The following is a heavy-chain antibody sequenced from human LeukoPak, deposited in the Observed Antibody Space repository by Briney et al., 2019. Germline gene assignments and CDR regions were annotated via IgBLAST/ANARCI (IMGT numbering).Heavy chain of an antibody. V-gene: IGHV4-4*02. J-gene: IGHJ4*02. CDR3: ARDPVGYCSTSTCSYFDY. CDR2: IYHSGST. Sequence: PSETLSLTCAVSGGSISSSNWWNWVRQPPGKGLEWIGEIYHSGSTNYYPSLKSRVTMSVDKSKNQFSLKLSSVTAADTAVYYCARDPVGYCSTSTCSYFDYWGQGTLVTVSS. D-gene: IGHD2-2*03. CDR1: GGSISSSNW.